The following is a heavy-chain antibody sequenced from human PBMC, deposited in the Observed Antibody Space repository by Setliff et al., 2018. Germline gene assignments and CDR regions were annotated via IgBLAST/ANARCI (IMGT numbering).Heavy chain of an antibody. CDR2: ISWDGVSA. CDR3: ARAIGDYVMDS. D-gene: IGHD4-17*01. CDR1: GFTFDDHT. V-gene: IGHV3-43*01. Sequence: GASVKVSCEASGFTFDDHTMHWVRQAPGRGLEWISIISWDGVSAEYAASVRGRFAIARDNSKNILYLQMNSLRRDDTALYFCARAIGDYVMDSWGQGTLVTVSS. J-gene: IGHJ4*02.